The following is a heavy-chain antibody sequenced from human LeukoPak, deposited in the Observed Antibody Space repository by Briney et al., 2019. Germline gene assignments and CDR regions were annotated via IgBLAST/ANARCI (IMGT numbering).Heavy chain of an antibody. CDR3: ASLYYDFWSAYYFDY. D-gene: IGHD3-3*01. J-gene: IGHJ4*02. Sequence: PGGSLRLSCAASGFTFSSHWMSWVRQAPGKGLEWVANIKQDGSEKYYVDSVKGRFTISRDNAKNSLYLQMNSLRAEDTAVYYCASLYYDFWSAYYFDYWGQGTLVTVSS. V-gene: IGHV3-7*01. CDR1: GFTFSSHW. CDR2: IKQDGSEK.